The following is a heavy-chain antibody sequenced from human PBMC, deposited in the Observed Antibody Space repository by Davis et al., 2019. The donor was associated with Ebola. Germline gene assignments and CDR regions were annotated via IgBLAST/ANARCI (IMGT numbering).Heavy chain of an antibody. J-gene: IGHJ4*02. CDR3: AKDWDRGYYFDY. CDR1: GFTFSSYW. D-gene: IGHD1-26*01. Sequence: PGGSLRLSCAASGFTFSSYWMSWVRQAPGKGLEWVANIKQDGSEKYYVDSVKGRFTISRDNSKNTLYLQMNSLRAEDTAVYYCAKDWDRGYYFDYWGQGTLVTVSS. CDR2: IKQDGSEK. V-gene: IGHV3-7*03.